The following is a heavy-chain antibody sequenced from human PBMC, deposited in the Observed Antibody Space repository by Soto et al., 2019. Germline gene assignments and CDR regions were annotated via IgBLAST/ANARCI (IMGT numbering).Heavy chain of an antibody. Sequence: QVQLQESGPGLVKPSETLSLTCAVSGGSVSSNSYYWSWIRQPPGKGLEWIAYIYYSGGTNYNPSLKSPVTISVDTSKNQFSLKLSSVTAADTAVYYCAAGWNPRPLDYWGQGTLVTVSS. V-gene: IGHV4-61*01. CDR3: AAGWNPRPLDY. D-gene: IGHD1-1*01. J-gene: IGHJ4*02. CDR2: IYYSGGT. CDR1: GGSVSSNSYY.